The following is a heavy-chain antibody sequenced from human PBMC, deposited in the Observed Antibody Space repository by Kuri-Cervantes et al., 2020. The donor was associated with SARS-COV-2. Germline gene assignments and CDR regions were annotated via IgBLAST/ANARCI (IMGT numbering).Heavy chain of an antibody. CDR2: INAGNGNT. J-gene: IGHJ6*02. CDR3: ARGNPYYYYYGMDV. CDR1: GYTFTSYA. Sequence: ASVKVSCKASGYTFTSYAMHWVRQAPGQRLEWMGWINAGNGNTKYSQKFQGRVTITRDTSTSTAYMELSSLRSEDTAVYYCARGNPYYYYYGMDVWGQGTTVTVSS. V-gene: IGHV1-3*01.